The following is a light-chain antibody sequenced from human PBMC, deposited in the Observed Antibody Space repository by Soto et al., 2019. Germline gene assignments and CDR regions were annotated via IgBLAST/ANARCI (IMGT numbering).Light chain of an antibody. J-gene: IGKJ2*01. Sequence: ETVLTQSPATLSLSPGERATLSCRASQSVSSSLAWYQQKPGQAPRLLIYDASNRATGIPARFSGSGSGTDFTLTISSLEPEDFAVYYCQQRSYWPRTFGQGTKLEIK. CDR1: QSVSSS. CDR2: DAS. V-gene: IGKV3-11*01. CDR3: QQRSYWPRT.